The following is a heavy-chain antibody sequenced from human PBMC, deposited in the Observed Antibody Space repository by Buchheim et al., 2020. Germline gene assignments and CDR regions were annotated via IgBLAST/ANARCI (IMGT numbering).Heavy chain of an antibody. J-gene: IGHJ6*02. CDR2: IYYSGST. CDR3: ARDSLERFLGVFGAYYYYYGMDV. CDR1: GGSISSSSYY. D-gene: IGHD3-3*01. V-gene: IGHV4-39*07. Sequence: QLQLQESGPGLVKPSETLSLTCTVSGGSISSSSYYWGWIRQPPGKGLEWIGSIYYSGSTYYNPSLKSRVTISVDTSKNQFSLKLSSVTAADTAVYYCARDSLERFLGVFGAYYYYYGMDVWGQGTT.